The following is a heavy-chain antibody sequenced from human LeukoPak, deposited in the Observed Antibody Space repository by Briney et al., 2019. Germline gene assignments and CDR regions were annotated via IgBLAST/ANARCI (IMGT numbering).Heavy chain of an antibody. CDR1: GFTFSSYA. CDR2: ISANGRAS. D-gene: IGHD3-10*01. Sequence: PGGSLRLSCTASGFTFSSYAMSWVRQAPGKGLEWVSPISANGRASYYVDSVKGRFTISRDNSRNTLYLQMNSLRAEDTAVYYCAKETPYYGSGSLFDYWGQGTLVTVSS. J-gene: IGHJ4*02. V-gene: IGHV3-23*01. CDR3: AKETPYYGSGSLFDY.